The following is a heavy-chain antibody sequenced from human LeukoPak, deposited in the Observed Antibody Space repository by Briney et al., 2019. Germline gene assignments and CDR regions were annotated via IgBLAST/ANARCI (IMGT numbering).Heavy chain of an antibody. CDR3: ARQYCSGGDCYFFD. J-gene: IGHJ4*02. CDR1: GFIFNNYA. D-gene: IGHD2-15*01. Sequence: GGSLRLSCAGSGFIFNNYAMHWVRQPPGKGLEWVSGISWNSGSIDYADSVKGRFTNSRDNSKNTLYLQMNSLRAEDTALYYCARQYCSGGDCYFFDWGQGTLVTVSS. CDR2: ISWNSGSI. V-gene: IGHV3-9*01.